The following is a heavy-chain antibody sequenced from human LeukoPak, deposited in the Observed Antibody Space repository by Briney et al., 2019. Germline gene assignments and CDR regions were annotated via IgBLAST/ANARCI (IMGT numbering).Heavy chain of an antibody. Sequence: SETLSLTCTVSGGSITSYYWSYIRQPAGEGLEWIGRIHTSGSTNYNPSLKSRVTMSVDTSKNQFSLKLSSVTAADTAIYYCAREFSGTSIAARVFDSWGQGTLVTVSS. J-gene: IGHJ4*02. CDR3: AREFSGTSIAARVFDS. CDR2: IHTSGST. CDR1: GGSITSYY. V-gene: IGHV4-4*07. D-gene: IGHD6-6*01.